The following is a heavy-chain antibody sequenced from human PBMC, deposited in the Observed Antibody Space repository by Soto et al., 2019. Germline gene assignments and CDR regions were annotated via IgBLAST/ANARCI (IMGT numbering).Heavy chain of an antibody. J-gene: IGHJ4*02. Sequence: GGSLRLSCAASGFTFSSYAMSWVRQAPGKGLEWVSAISGSGGSTYYADSVKGRFTISRDNSKNTLYLQMNSLRAEDTAVYYCAASGYSGYDSLGSVDYWGQGTLVTVSS. V-gene: IGHV3-23*01. D-gene: IGHD5-12*01. CDR1: GFTFSSYA. CDR2: ISGSGGST. CDR3: AASGYSGYDSLGSVDY.